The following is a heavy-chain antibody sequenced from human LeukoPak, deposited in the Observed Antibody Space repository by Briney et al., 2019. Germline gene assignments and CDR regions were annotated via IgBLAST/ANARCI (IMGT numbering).Heavy chain of an antibody. V-gene: IGHV3-23*01. CDR3: AKDHDDLGDYSVSSYYAMDG. D-gene: IGHD4-17*01. Sequence: GGSLKLSCEASGFTFTSYAMSWVRQAPGKGLEWVSTISGSGGTTYYADSVKGRFTISRDNSKNTLYMQMNSLRADDTAEYYCAKDHDDLGDYSVSSYYAMDGWGEGATVTDCS. CDR2: ISGSGGTT. CDR1: GFTFTSYA. J-gene: IGHJ6*02.